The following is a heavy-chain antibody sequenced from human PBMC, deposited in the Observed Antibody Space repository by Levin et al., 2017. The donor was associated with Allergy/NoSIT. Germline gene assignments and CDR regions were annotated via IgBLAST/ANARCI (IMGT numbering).Heavy chain of an antibody. D-gene: IGHD1-26*01. V-gene: IGHV3-23*01. Sequence: GGSLRLSCAASGFTFSSYAMSWVRQAPGKGLEWVSAISGSGGSTYYADSVKCRFTISRDNSKNTLYLQMNSLRAEDTAVYYCAKVSDGGSYYWLSAEYFQHWGQGTLVTVSS. CDR1: GFTFSSYA. J-gene: IGHJ1*01. CDR2: ISGSGGST. CDR3: AKVSDGGSYYWLSAEYFQH.